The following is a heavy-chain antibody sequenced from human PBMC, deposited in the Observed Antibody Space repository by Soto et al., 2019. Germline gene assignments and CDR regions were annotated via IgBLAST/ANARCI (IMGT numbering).Heavy chain of an antibody. CDR3: AREGFWSGYSPRYGMDV. J-gene: IGHJ6*02. D-gene: IGHD3-3*01. V-gene: IGHV1-18*04. CDR1: GYTFTSYG. Sequence: GASVKVSCKASGYTFTSYGISWVRQAPGQGLEWMGWISAYNGNANYAQKLQGRVTMTTDTSTSTAYMELRSLRSDDTAVYYCAREGFWSGYSPRYGMDVWGQGTTVTVSS. CDR2: ISAYNGNA.